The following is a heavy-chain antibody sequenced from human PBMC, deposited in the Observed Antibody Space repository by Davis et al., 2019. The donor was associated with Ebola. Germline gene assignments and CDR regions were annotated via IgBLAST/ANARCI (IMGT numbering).Heavy chain of an antibody. Sequence: GESLKISCAASGFTFSSHGMHWVRQAPGTGLEWVAVIWSDGSHKLYADSVKGRFTISRDNSNSTLYLQMSSLRAEDTAVYYCARLSYQLLDYYYYYMDVWGKGTTVTVSS. CDR3: ARLSYQLLDYYYYYMDV. D-gene: IGHD2-2*01. J-gene: IGHJ6*03. V-gene: IGHV3-33*01. CDR1: GFTFSSHG. CDR2: IWSDGSHK.